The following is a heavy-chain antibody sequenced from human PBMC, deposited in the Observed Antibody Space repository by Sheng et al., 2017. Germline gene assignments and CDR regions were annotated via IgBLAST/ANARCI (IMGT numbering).Heavy chain of an antibody. J-gene: IGHJ4*02. CDR3: ARDRGYCSGGSCYASG. Sequence: QVQLVQSGAEVKKPGSSVKVSCKASGGTFSSYAISWVRQAPGQGLEWMGGIIPILGIANYAQKFQGRVTITADKSTSTAYMELSSLRSEDTAVYYCARDRGYCSGGSCYASGWGQGTLVTVSS. D-gene: IGHD2-15*01. V-gene: IGHV1-69*04. CDR1: GGTFSSYA. CDR2: IIPILGIA.